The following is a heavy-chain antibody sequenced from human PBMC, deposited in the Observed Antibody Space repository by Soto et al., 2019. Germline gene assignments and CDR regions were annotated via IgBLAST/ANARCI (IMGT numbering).Heavy chain of an antibody. Sequence: GGSLRISCAASGFTFDDYAMHWVRQAPGKGLEWVSLISGDGGSTYYADSVKGRFTISRDNSKNTLYLQMNSLRTEDTALYYCAKDQYSSNWYGNWFDSWGQGTLVTVSS. V-gene: IGHV3-43*02. CDR1: GFTFDDYA. D-gene: IGHD6-13*01. CDR2: ISGDGGST. J-gene: IGHJ5*01. CDR3: AKDQYSSNWYGNWFDS.